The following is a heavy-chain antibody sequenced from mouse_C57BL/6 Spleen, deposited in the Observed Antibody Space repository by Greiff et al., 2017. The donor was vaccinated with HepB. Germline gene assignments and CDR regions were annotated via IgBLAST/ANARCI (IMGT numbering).Heavy chain of an antibody. Sequence: QVQLQQPGAELVKPGASVKLSCKASGYTFTSYWMHWVKQRPGQGLEWIGMIHPNSGSTNYNEKFKSKATLTVDKSSSTAYMQLSSLTSEDSAGYYCAREGVRRGYFDYWGQGTTLTVSS. CDR3: AREGVRRGYFDY. V-gene: IGHV1-64*01. CDR2: IHPNSGST. J-gene: IGHJ2*01. D-gene: IGHD2-14*01. CDR1: GYTFTSYW.